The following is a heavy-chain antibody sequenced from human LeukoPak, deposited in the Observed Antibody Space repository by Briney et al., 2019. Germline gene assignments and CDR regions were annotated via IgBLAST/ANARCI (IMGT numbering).Heavy chain of an antibody. J-gene: IGHJ4*02. Sequence: PGGSLRLSCAASGFTFSSYSMHWVRQPPGKGLEYVSAISSNGVSTYYANSVKGRFTMSRDNSKNALYLQMDSLGTEDMAVYYCARDRSGTYDYWGKGTMVTV. CDR2: ISSNGVST. V-gene: IGHV3-64*01. CDR3: ARDRSGTYDY. D-gene: IGHD1-26*01. CDR1: GFTFSSYS.